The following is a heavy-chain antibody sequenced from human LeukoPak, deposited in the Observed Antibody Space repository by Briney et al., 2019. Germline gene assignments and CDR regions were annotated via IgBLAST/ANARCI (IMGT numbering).Heavy chain of an antibody. CDR2: ISSFSNFR. V-gene: IGHV3-11*03. Sequence: GGSLRLSCAASGFTFSDYYMSWIRQAPGKGLEWVSHISSFSNFRTYADSVKGRFTISRDNAKNSLYLQVNSLRAEDTAVYYCARPTIAAAGNFEYWGQGTLVTVSS. J-gene: IGHJ4*02. CDR3: ARPTIAAAGNFEY. D-gene: IGHD6-13*01. CDR1: GFTFSDYY.